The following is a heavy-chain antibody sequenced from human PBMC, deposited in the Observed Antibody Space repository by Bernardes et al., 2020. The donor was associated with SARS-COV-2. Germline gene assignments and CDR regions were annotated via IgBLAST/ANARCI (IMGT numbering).Heavy chain of an antibody. CDR3: AGHHEVVDY. CDR1: GFRFSDHY. V-gene: IGHV3-11*01. Sequence: GGSLRLSCAASGFRFSDHYMNWIRQAPGKGLEWVSYISSGGAVINYADSVRGRFTISRDNAKNSLYLQMNSLRAEDTAIYYCAGHHEVVDYWGQGTLVTVSS. CDR2: ISSGGAVI. J-gene: IGHJ4*02.